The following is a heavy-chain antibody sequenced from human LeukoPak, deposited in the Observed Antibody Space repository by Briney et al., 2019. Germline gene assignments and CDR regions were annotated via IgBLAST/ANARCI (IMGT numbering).Heavy chain of an antibody. Sequence: PSETLSLPRTVSGGSISSSSYYWGWIRQPPGKGLEWIGSIYYSGSTYYNPSLKSRVTISVDTSKNQFSLKLSSVTAADTAVYYCAREVRVKTASSSSAYFDYWGQGTLVTVSS. CDR2: IYYSGST. CDR1: GGSISSSSYY. CDR3: AREVRVKTASSSSAYFDY. D-gene: IGHD6-6*01. J-gene: IGHJ4*02. V-gene: IGHV4-39*07.